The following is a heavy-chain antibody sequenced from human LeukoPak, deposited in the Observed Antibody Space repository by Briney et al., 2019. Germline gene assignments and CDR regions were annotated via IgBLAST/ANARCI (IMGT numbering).Heavy chain of an antibody. CDR3: ARVGDGLNDAFDI. Sequence: ASVKVSCKASGYTFTGYYMNWVRQAPGQGLEWLGRVNPNTGGTNFAQSFQGRVTMTRDTSITTAYMELSRLRSDDTAVYYCARVGDGLNDAFDIWGQGTMVTVSS. V-gene: IGHV1-2*06. CDR1: GYTFTGYY. CDR2: VNPNTGGT. D-gene: IGHD5-24*01. J-gene: IGHJ3*02.